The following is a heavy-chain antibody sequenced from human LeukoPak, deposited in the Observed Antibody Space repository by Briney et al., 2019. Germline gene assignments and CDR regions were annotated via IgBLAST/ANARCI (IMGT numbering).Heavy chain of an antibody. CDR2: INPSGGST. Sequence: RASVKVSCKASGYTFTSYYMHWVRQAPGQGLEWMAIINPSGGSTSYAQKFQGRVTMTRDTSTSTVYMELSSLRSEDTAVYYCARVPRKGALVVFHWGQGTLVTVSS. D-gene: IGHD3-22*01. CDR3: ARVPRKGALVVFH. CDR1: GYTFTSYY. V-gene: IGHV1-46*01. J-gene: IGHJ4*02.